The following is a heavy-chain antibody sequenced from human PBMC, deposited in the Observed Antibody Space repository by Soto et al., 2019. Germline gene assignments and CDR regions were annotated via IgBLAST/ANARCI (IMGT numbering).Heavy chain of an antibody. D-gene: IGHD5-18*01. CDR1: GGSFSGYY. CDR2: INHSGST. J-gene: IGHJ4*02. Sequence: SETLSLTCAVYGGSFSGYYWSWIRQPPGKGLEWIGEINHSGSTNYNPSLKSRVTISVDTSKNQFSLKLSSVTAADTAVYYCARGSLDTAMVLWGQGTLVTVSS. CDR3: ARGSLDTAMVL. V-gene: IGHV4-34*01.